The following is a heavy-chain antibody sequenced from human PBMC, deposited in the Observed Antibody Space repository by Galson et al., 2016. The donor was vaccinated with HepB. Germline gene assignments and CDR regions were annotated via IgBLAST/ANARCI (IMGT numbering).Heavy chain of an antibody. D-gene: IGHD6-25*01. V-gene: IGHV3-7*04. Sequence: LRLSCAASGFSFNVYWMSWVRQAPGKGLEWVANINQDGTEDYYVDSVKGRFTISRDNAKKSLFLQMDSLRPEDTAVYYCARDRRGGSPRDAFDVWSQGTLVIASP. J-gene: IGHJ3*01. CDR1: GFSFNVYW. CDR3: ARDRRGGSPRDAFDV. CDR2: INQDGTED.